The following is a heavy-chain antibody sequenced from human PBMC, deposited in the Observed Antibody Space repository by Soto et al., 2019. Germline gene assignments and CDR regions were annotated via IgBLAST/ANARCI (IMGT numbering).Heavy chain of an antibody. J-gene: IGHJ4*02. CDR2: ISGSGGST. D-gene: IGHD2-21*02. V-gene: IGHV3-23*01. CDR3: AKGGAAVVTAKADY. CDR1: GFTFSSYA. Sequence: EVELLESGGGLVQPGGSLRLSCAASGFTFSSYAMSWVRQAPGKGLEWVSAISGSGGSTYYADSVKGRFTISRDNSKNTLYLQMNSLRAEDTAVYYCAKGGAAVVTAKADYWGQGTLVTVSS.